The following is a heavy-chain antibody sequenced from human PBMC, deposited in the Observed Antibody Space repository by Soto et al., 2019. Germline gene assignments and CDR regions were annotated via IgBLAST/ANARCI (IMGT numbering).Heavy chain of an antibody. D-gene: IGHD5-18*01. Sequence: ASVKVSCKASGYTFTGYYMHWVRQAPGQGLEWMGWINPNSGGTNYAQKFQGWVTMTRDTSISTAYMELSRLRSDDTAVYYCARDPRPGVSGFIGYNRAPAFDIWGQGTMVTV. J-gene: IGHJ3*02. CDR2: INPNSGGT. CDR3: ARDPRPGVSGFIGYNRAPAFDI. V-gene: IGHV1-2*04. CDR1: GYTFTGYY.